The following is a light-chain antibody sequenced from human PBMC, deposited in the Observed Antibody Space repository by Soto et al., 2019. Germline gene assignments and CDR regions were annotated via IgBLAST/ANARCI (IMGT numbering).Light chain of an antibody. CDR2: EVS. J-gene: IGLJ3*02. CDR1: NSDVGAYNF. V-gene: IGLV2-14*01. Sequence: QSVLTQPASVSGSPGQSITISCTGTNSDVGAYNFVSWYQQRPGKVPKLMIYEVSKRLSGVSNRFPGSKSGNTASLTISGLQAQDEADYYCNSYTTSSTWVFGGGTKLTVI. CDR3: NSYTTSSTWV.